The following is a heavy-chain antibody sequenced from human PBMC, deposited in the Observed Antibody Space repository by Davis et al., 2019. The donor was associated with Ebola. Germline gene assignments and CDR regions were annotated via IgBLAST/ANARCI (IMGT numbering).Heavy chain of an antibody. D-gene: IGHD3-16*01. CDR2: INHSGST. CDR1: AGSISSYY. CDR3: ARTPFLRPRFDP. V-gene: IGHV4-34*01. J-gene: IGHJ5*02. Sequence: MPSETLSPTCTVSAGSISSYYWSWIRQPPGKGLEWIGEINHSGSTNYNPSLKSRVTISVDTSKNQFSLKLSSVTAADTAVYYCARTPFLRPRFDPWGQGTLVTVSS.